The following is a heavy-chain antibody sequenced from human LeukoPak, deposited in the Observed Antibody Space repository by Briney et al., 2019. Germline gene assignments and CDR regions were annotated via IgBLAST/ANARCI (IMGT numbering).Heavy chain of an antibody. CDR3: ARGGTGYGDFDY. V-gene: IGHV3-74*03. CDR1: GFTFTTYW. Sequence: GGSLRLSCATSGFTFTTYWIHWVRQAPGKGLVWVSRINSDDSTTMYADSVRGRFTISRDNARSTVFLQMNSLRSEDSALYYCARGGTGYGDFDYRGQGALVTVSS. CDR2: INSDDSTT. J-gene: IGHJ4*02. D-gene: IGHD4-17*01.